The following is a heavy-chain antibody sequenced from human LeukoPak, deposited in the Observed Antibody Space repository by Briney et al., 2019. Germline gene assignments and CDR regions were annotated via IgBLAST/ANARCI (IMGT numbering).Heavy chain of an antibody. CDR3: ARDFGTTGWHTFDY. CDR2: TYYRSKWYN. D-gene: IGHD6-19*01. CDR1: GDSVSSKNGA. Sequence: SQTLSLTCVVPGDSVSSKNGAWNWIRQSPSRCLEWLGRTYYRSKWYNDYAESMEGRMTISQDTSKNQYSLHLNSVTPDDTAVYYFARDFGTTGWHTFDYWGQGTLVTVSS. J-gene: IGHJ4*02. V-gene: IGHV6-1*01.